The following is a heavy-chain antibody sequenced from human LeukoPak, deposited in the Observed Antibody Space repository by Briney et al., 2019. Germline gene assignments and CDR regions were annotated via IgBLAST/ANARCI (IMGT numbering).Heavy chain of an antibody. J-gene: IGHJ3*02. D-gene: IGHD1-26*01. CDR1: GFTVSSNY. Sequence: TGGSLRLSCAASGFTVSSNYMSWVRQAPGKGLEWVSVINSGGSTYYADSVKGRFTISRDNSQNTLFLQMNSLRAEDTAVYYCARGADIVGASRSPFDIWGQGTMVTVSS. CDR2: INSGGST. V-gene: IGHV3-53*01. CDR3: ARGADIVGASRSPFDI.